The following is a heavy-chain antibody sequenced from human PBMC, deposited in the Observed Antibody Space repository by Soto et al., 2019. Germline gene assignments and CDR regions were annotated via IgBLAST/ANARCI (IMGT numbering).Heavy chain of an antibody. CDR1: GYTFTSYA. CDR2: INAGNGNT. J-gene: IGHJ3*02. CDR3: ARRGLRYFVWLESAFFAFDI. V-gene: IGHV1-3*01. Sequence: ASVKVSCKASGYTFTSYAMHWVRQAPGQRLEWMGWINAGNGNTKYSQKFQGRVTITRDTSASTAYMELSSLRSEDTAVYYCARRGLRYFVWLESAFFAFDILGQGTMLTISS. D-gene: IGHD3-9*01.